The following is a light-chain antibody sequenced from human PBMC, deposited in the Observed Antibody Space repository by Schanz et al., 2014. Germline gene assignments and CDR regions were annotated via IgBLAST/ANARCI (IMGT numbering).Light chain of an antibody. CDR1: QSVSSN. V-gene: IGKV3-11*01. CDR2: GAS. J-gene: IGKJ4*01. CDR3: QQRTSWPLT. Sequence: PGERATLSCRASQSVSSNLAWYQQKPGQAPRLLIYGASTRATGIPARFSGSGSGADFTLTISSLEPEDFAVYYCQQRTSWPLTFGGGTKVEIK.